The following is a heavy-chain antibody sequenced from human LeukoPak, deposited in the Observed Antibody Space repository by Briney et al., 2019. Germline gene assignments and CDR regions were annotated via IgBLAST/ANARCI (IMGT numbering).Heavy chain of an antibody. V-gene: IGHV3-53*01. CDR2: IYSGGST. J-gene: IGHJ4*02. D-gene: IGHD5-24*01. Sequence: PGGSLRLSCAASGFTVSSNYMSWVRKAPGKGLEWVSVIYSGGSTYYADSVKGRFTISRDNSKNTLYLQMNSLRAEDTAVYYCARDMDGYNLLDYWGQGTLVTVSS. CDR3: ARDMDGYNLLDY. CDR1: GFTVSSNY.